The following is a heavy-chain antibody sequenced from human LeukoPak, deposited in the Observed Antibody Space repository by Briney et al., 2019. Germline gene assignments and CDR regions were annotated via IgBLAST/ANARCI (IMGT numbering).Heavy chain of an antibody. J-gene: IGHJ3*02. V-gene: IGHV4-34*01. D-gene: IGHD3-22*01. CDR1: GGSFSGYF. CDR2: INHSGST. CDR3: AREVIYDSSGYYAHDAFDI. Sequence: SETLSLTCAVYGGSFSGYFWSWIRLPPGKGPDSIGEINHSGSTNYNPSLKSRVTISVDTSKNQFSLKLSSVTAADTAVYYCAREVIYDSSGYYAHDAFDIWGQGTMVTVSS.